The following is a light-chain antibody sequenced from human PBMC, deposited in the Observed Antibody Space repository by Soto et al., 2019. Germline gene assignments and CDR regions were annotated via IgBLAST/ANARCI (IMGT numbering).Light chain of an antibody. CDR1: QSVRSY. CDR3: KQRSSWPSIT. V-gene: IGKV3-11*01. CDR2: DAS. Sequence: ESMLTQSPATLSLSPGERATLSCRASQSVRSYLAWYQQKPGQAPRLLIYDASNRAPGIPARFSGRGSRTDFTLTISSLEPDDFPVYYCKQRSSWPSITFGQGTRLDSK. J-gene: IGKJ5*01.